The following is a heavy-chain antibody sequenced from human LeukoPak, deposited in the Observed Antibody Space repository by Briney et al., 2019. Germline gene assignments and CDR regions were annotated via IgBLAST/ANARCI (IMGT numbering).Heavy chain of an antibody. CDR1: GDSISSSNYY. Sequence: ASETLSLTCTVSGDSISSSNYYWGWIRQPPGRGLEWIASIYSSGSTYYNPSLKSRVTISIDTSKNHFSLKLSSVTAADTAVYYCATFYCSGGRCPDYWGQGTLVTVSS. J-gene: IGHJ4*02. CDR2: IYSSGST. D-gene: IGHD2-15*01. CDR3: ATFYCSGGRCPDY. V-gene: IGHV4-39*07.